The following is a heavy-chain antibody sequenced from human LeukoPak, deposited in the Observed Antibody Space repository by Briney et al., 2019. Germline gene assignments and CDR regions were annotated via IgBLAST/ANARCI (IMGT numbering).Heavy chain of an antibody. J-gene: IGHJ4*02. Sequence: PGGSLRLSCAASGFTFSSYAMSWVRQAPGKGLEWVSAISGSGGSTYYADSVKGRFTISRDNSKNTLYLQMNSLRAEDTAVYYCAVATITPQPYYHDSSGDFDYWGQGTLVTVSS. CDR2: ISGSGGST. V-gene: IGHV3-23*01. D-gene: IGHD3-22*01. CDR1: GFTFSSYA. CDR3: AVATITPQPYYHDSSGDFDY.